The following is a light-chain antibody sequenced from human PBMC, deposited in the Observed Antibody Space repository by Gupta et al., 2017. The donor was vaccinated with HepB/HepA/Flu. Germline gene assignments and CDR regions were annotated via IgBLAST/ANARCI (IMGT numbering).Light chain of an antibody. J-gene: IGLJ2*01. CDR1: ASTSGYNF. CDR3: GTWDASLSLGI. CDR2: DNN. V-gene: IGLV1-51*01. Sequence: QSPLTQSPSVSAAPGQSVTISCSGSASTSGYNFIYWYRQFPGTAPKLLIYDNNKRASGIPDRFSASKSGTSATLDINGLQPGDEADYYCGTWDASLSLGIFGGGTKVTVL.